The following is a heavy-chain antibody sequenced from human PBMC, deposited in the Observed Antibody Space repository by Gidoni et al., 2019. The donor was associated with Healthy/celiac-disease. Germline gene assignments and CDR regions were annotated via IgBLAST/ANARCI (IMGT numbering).Heavy chain of an antibody. CDR1: GFTFSSYS. CDR2: ISSSSSTI. V-gene: IGHV3-48*01. Sequence: EVQLVESGGGLVQPGGSLRLSCAASGFTFSSYSMNWVRQAPGKGLEWVSYISSSSSTIYYADSVKGRFTISRDNAKNSLYLQMNSLRAEDTAVYYCASALRYFDWLPWGQGTLVTVSS. CDR3: ASALRYFDWLP. D-gene: IGHD3-9*01. J-gene: IGHJ5*02.